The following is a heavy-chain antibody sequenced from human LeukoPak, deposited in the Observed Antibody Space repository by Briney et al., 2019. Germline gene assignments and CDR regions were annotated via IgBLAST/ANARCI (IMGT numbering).Heavy chain of an antibody. CDR1: GDSISSGSFY. Sequence: SQTLSLTCSVSGDSISSGSFYWSWIRQPAGKGLEWIGRIYPSGSTNYNPSLKSRVTISLDTSKNQFSLKLSSVTAADTAVYYCARDVLAAPGTFDYWGQGALVTVSS. V-gene: IGHV4-61*02. CDR3: ARDVLAAPGTFDY. D-gene: IGHD6-13*01. J-gene: IGHJ4*02. CDR2: IYPSGST.